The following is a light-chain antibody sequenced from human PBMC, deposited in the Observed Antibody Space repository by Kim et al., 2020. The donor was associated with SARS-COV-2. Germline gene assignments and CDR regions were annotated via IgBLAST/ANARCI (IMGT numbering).Light chain of an antibody. CDR3: QQYGRSPSYT. J-gene: IGKJ2*01. V-gene: IGKV3-20*01. CDR1: RPLTSTY. Sequence: CPGEGTAHTCRGGRPLTSTYLAWYQQKPGQAPRLLIYGASTRATGIADRFSGSGSGTDFTLTISRLESEDFAVYYCQQYGRSPSYTFGQGTKLEI. CDR2: GAS.